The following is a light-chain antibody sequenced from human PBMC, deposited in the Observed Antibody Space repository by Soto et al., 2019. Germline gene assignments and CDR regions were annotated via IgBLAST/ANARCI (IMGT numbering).Light chain of an antibody. CDR2: EVS. CDR3: SSYTGSSTI. Sequence: QSALTQPSAASVSPGQSITIPCTATKSDVGGYIYVSWYLQPPGTAPKLMIYEVSKRPSRGSNRFSGSKSDNTPSLIISGLQAEDEADYYCSSYTGSSTIFGTGTTVTVL. V-gene: IGLV2-14*01. CDR1: KSDVGGYIY. J-gene: IGLJ1*01.